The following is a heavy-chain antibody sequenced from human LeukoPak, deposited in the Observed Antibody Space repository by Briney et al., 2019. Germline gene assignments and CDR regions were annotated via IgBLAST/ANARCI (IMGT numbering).Heavy chain of an antibody. CDR2: IWYDGTNK. Sequence: PGGSLRLFCAASGFTFSKYGMHWASQNPARALEWVAIIWYDGTNKYYADSVKGRFTISRDDSKNTLYLQMDSLRVEDTAVYYCAKEVEEATYYFYYMDVWGKGTTVTVSS. J-gene: IGHJ6*03. CDR3: AKEVEEATYYFYYMDV. V-gene: IGHV3-33*06. CDR1: GFTFSKYG.